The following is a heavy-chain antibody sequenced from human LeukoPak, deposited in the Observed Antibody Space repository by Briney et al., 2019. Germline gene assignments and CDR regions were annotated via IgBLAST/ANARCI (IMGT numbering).Heavy chain of an antibody. CDR1: GGSFSGYY. D-gene: IGHD1-1*01. CDR3: ASGLAIDY. J-gene: IGHJ4*02. V-gene: IGHV4-34*01. CDR2: INHSGST. Sequence: SETLSLTCAVYGGSFSGYYWNWIRQPPGKGLEWIGEINHSGSTNYNPSLKSRVTISVDTSKNQFSPKLSSVTAADTAVYYCASGLAIDYWGQGTLVTVSS.